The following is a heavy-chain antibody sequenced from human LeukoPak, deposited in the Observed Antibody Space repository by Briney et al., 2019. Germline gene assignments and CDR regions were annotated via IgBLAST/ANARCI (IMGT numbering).Heavy chain of an antibody. D-gene: IGHD3-10*01. J-gene: IGHJ6*02. CDR1: GFTFSSYG. V-gene: IGHV3-30*02. CDR3: AKASDYYGSGRGNHYYYYGMDV. Sequence: GGSLRLSCAASGFTFSSYGMHWVRQAPGKGLEWVAFMRYDGSNKYYADSVKGRFTISRDNSKNTLYLQMNGLRAEDTAVYYCAKASDYYGSGRGNHYYYYGMDVWGQGTTVTVSS. CDR2: MRYDGSNK.